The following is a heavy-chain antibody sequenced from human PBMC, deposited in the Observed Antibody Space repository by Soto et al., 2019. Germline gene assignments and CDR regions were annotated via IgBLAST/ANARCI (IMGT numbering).Heavy chain of an antibody. D-gene: IGHD2-2*01. CDR2: ISYDGSNK. V-gene: IGHV3-30-3*01. J-gene: IGHJ6*02. CDR3: ARDGIVVVPAAILWTGNYYYYGMDV. Sequence: GGSLRLSCAASGFTFSSYAMHWVRQAPGKGLEWVAVISYDGSNKYYADSVKGRFTISRDNSKNTLYLQMNSLGAEDTAVYYCARDGIVVVPAAILWTGNYYYYGMDVWGQGTTVTVSS. CDR1: GFTFSSYA.